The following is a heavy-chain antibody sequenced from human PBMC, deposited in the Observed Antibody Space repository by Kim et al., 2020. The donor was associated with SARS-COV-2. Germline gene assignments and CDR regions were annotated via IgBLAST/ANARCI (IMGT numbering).Heavy chain of an antibody. J-gene: IGHJ4*02. CDR1: GYTFTSYY. Sequence: ASVKVSCKASGYTFTSYYMHWVRQAPGQGLEWMGIINPSGGSTSYAQKFQGRVTMTRDTSTSTVYMELSSLRSEDTAVYYCARDYLTGYSSGWFDYWGQGTLVTVSS. CDR2: INPSGGST. CDR3: ARDYLTGYSSGWFDY. D-gene: IGHD6-19*01. V-gene: IGHV1-46*01.